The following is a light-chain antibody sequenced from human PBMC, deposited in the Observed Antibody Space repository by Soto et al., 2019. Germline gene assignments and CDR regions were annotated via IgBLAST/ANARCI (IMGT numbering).Light chain of an antibody. CDR3: AAWDDSLNVYV. Sequence: QSVLTQPPSASGTPGQRVTISCSGSYSNIGSKPVNWYQQFPGTAPKLLIYSNNQRPSGVPDRFSGSKSSTSASLAISGLQSEDEADYYCAAWDDSLNVYVFGTGTKLTVL. J-gene: IGLJ1*01. CDR1: YSNIGSKP. CDR2: SNN. V-gene: IGLV1-44*01.